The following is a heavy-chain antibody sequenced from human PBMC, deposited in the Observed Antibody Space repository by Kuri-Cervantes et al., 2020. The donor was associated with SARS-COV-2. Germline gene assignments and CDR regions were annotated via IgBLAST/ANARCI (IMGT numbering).Heavy chain of an antibody. V-gene: IGHV3-21*01. Sequence: GESLKISCAAFGFTFSSYSMNWVRQAPGKGLEWVSSISSSSSYIYYADSVKGRFTISRDNAKNSLYLQMNSLRAEDTAVYYCARDRVGVHDYWGQGTLVTVSS. CDR2: ISSSSSYI. D-gene: IGHD2-21*01. J-gene: IGHJ4*02. CDR3: ARDRVGVHDY. CDR1: GFTFSSYS.